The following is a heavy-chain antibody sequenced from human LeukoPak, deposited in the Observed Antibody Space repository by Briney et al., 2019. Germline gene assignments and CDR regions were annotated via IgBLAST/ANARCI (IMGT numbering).Heavy chain of an antibody. CDR2: IYSGGST. J-gene: IGHJ4*02. Sequence: GGSLRLSCAASGFTVSSNYMSWVRQAPGKGLEWVSVIYSGGSTYYADSVKGRFTISRDNSKNTLYLQMNSLRAEDTAVYYCARDPTMYSSSSADYWGQGTLVTVSS. CDR1: GFTVSSNY. D-gene: IGHD6-13*01. CDR3: ARDPTMYSSSSADY. V-gene: IGHV3-66*01.